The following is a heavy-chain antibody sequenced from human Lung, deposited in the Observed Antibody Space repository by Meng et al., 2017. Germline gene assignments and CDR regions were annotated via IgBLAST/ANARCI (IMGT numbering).Heavy chain of an antibody. CDR2: ITGDGRST. D-gene: IGHD2-21*02. CDR3: ARGGVTSDD. Sequence: GQLGVAWAGIVPRGSSPTIYCAGSEMTFNTHWMRWARQTLGRGVEWAHSITGDGRSTTYAAPVTRRFTMSRDNAKNTLSLQMNSLRAEDTAVYYCARGGVTSDDWGQGTLVTVSS. V-gene: IGHV3-74*03. J-gene: IGHJ4*02. CDR1: EMTFNTHW.